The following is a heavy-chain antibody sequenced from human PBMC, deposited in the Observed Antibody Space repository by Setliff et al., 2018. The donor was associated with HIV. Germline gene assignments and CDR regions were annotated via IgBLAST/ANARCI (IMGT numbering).Heavy chain of an antibody. Sequence: LRLSCETSGFIFSSYEMNWVRQAPGKGLEWISKLSTTGTNIHYADSVKGRFAISRDNAKNSLLLQMSSLRVEDTAVYYCARSASNYLHAMDVWGQGTTVTVSS. V-gene: IGHV3-48*03. CDR2: LSTTGTNI. CDR1: GFIFSSYE. J-gene: IGHJ6*02. D-gene: IGHD1-7*01. CDR3: ARSASNYLHAMDV.